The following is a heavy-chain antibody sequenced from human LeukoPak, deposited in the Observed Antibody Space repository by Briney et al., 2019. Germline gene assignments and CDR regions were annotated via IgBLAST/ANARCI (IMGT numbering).Heavy chain of an antibody. D-gene: IGHD3/OR15-3a*01. CDR2: FDPEDAET. J-gene: IGHJ5*02. CDR1: GYTLTELS. V-gene: IGHV1-24*01. Sequence: GASVKVSCKVSGYTLTELSMHWVRQAPGKGLEWMGGFDPEDAETIYAEKFQGRVTMTEDTFIDTAYMELSSLRSEDTAVYYCATLRPPLWTGYNKGGYFDPWGQGTLVTVSS. CDR3: ATLRPPLWTGYNKGGYFDP.